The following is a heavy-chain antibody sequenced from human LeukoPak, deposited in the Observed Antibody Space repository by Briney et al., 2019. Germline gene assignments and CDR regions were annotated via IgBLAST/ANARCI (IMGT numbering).Heavy chain of an antibody. CDR1: GGTFSSYA. J-gene: IGHJ6*03. D-gene: IGHD3-3*01. V-gene: IGHV1-69*01. Sequence: SVRVSCKASGGTFSSYAISWVRQAPGQGLEWMGGIIPIFDTANYAQKFQGRVTITADESTSTAYMELSSLRSEDTAVYYCAITGRFLVYYMDVWGKGTTVTVSS. CDR3: AITGRFLVYYMDV. CDR2: IIPIFDTA.